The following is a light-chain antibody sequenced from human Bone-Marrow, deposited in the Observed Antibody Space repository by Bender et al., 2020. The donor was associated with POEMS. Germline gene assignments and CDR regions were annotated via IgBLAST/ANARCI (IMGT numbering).Light chain of an antibody. J-gene: IGLJ2*01. Sequence: SSVLTQPPSVSVAPGQTARITCGGNNIGSKSVHWYQQKPGQAPVLVVYDDDDRPSGIPERFSGSNSGNTATLTISRVEAGDEADYYCQVWDSSIAIFGGGTKVTVL. V-gene: IGLV3-21*02. CDR3: QVWDSSIAI. CDR1: NIGSKS. CDR2: DDD.